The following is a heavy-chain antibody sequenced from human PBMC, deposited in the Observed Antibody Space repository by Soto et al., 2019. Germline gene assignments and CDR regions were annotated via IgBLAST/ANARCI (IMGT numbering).Heavy chain of an antibody. D-gene: IGHD6-19*01. J-gene: IGHJ6*02. V-gene: IGHV5-10-1*01. CDR2: IDPSDSYT. CDR1: GYSFTSYW. Sequence: GESLKISCKGSGYSFTSYWISWVRQMPGKGLEWMGRIDPSDSYTNYSPSFQGHVTISADKSISTAYLQWSSLKASDTAMYYCARQTLAVAVYYYYGMDVWGQGTTVTVSS. CDR3: ARQTLAVAVYYYYGMDV.